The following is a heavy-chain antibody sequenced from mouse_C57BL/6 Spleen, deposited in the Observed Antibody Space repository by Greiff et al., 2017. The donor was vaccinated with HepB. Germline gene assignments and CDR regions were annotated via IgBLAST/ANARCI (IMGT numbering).Heavy chain of an antibody. CDR2: INPNNGGT. Sequence: EVKLQESGPELVKPGASVKIPCKASGYTFTDYNMDWVKQSHGKSLEWIGDINPNNGGTIYNQKFKGKATLTVDKSSSTAYMELRSLTSEDTAVYYCARSHYYGSSHYFDYWGQGTTLTVSS. V-gene: IGHV1-18*01. D-gene: IGHD1-1*01. CDR1: GYTFTDYN. CDR3: ARSHYYGSSHYFDY. J-gene: IGHJ2*01.